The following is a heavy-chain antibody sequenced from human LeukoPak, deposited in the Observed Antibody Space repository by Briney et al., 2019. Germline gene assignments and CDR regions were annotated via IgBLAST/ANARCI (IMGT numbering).Heavy chain of an antibody. Sequence: PSETLSLTCTVSGGSISSYYWSWIRQPPGKGLEWIGYIYYSGSTNYNPSLKSRVTISVDTSKNQFSLRLSSVTAADTAVYYCARVAAADTPHFDYWGQGTLVTVSS. CDR1: GGSISSYY. CDR3: ARVAAADTPHFDY. D-gene: IGHD6-13*01. CDR2: IYYSGST. J-gene: IGHJ4*02. V-gene: IGHV4-59*01.